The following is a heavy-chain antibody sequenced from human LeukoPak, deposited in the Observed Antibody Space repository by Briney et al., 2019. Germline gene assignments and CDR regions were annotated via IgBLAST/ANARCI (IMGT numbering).Heavy chain of an antibody. CDR1: GFTFNSYN. V-gene: IGHV3-21*01. J-gene: IGHJ4*02. CDR2: ISGSSSYI. Sequence: PGGSLRLSCAASGFTFNSYNMNWVRQAPGKGLEWVSSISGSSSYIYYADSVKGRFTISRDNAKNSLYLEMNSLSAEDTAVYYCARYYEILTGYNYFDYWGQGTLVTVSS. D-gene: IGHD3-9*01. CDR3: ARYYEILTGYNYFDY.